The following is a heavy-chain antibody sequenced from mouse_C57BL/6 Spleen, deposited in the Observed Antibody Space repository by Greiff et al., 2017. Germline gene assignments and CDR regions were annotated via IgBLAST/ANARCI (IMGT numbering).Heavy chain of an antibody. CDR1: GYTFTSYW. V-gene: IGHV1-53*01. CDR3: AREERWFLYYFDY. Sequence: QVQLQQSGTELVKPGASVKLSCKASGYTFTSYWMHWVKQRPGQGLEWIGNINPSNGGTNYNEKFKSKATLTVDKSSSTAYMQLSSLTSEDSAVYYCAREERWFLYYFDYWGQGTTLTVSS. CDR2: INPSNGGT. D-gene: IGHD2-3*01. J-gene: IGHJ2*01.